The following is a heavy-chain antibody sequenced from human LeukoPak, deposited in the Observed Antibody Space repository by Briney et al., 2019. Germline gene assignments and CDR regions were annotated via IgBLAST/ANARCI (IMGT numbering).Heavy chain of an antibody. D-gene: IGHD3-10*01. CDR1: GGSISSDY. V-gene: IGHV4-59*12. J-gene: IGHJ5*02. Sequence: PSETLSLTCTVSGGSISSDYWSWIRQPPGKALEGIGNIYHSGGTNYNPSLRGRVTILVDKSKNQFSLKLSSVTAADTAVYYCARPGLYGSGSYSWFDIWGQGTLVTVSS. CDR2: IYHSGGT. CDR3: ARPGLYGSGSYSWFDI.